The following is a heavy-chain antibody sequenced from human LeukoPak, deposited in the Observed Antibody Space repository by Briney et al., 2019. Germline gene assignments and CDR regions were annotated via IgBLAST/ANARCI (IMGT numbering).Heavy chain of an antibody. CDR1: GFTFSSYA. CDR3: ATGYSSSWFTYHFDY. V-gene: IGHV3-23*01. Sequence: GGSLRLSCAASGFTFSSYAMSWVRQAPGKGLEWVSAISGSGGSTYYADSVKGRFTISRDNSKNTLYLQMNSLRAEDTAVYYCATGYSSSWFTYHFDYWGQGTLVTVSS. CDR2: ISGSGGST. J-gene: IGHJ4*02. D-gene: IGHD6-13*01.